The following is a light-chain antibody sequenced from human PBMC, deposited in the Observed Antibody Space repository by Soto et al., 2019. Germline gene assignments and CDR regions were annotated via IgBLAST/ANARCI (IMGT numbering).Light chain of an antibody. Sequence: EIVLTQSPGTLSLSPGERATLSCRASQSVGSNFLAWYQQKPGQAPRLLIFSTSNRATGIPDRFSGSGSGTDFTLTISRLEPEDFAIYYCQQYVSSPFSFGPGTKVDIK. J-gene: IGKJ3*01. CDR3: QQYVSSPFS. CDR1: QSVGSNF. CDR2: STS. V-gene: IGKV3-20*01.